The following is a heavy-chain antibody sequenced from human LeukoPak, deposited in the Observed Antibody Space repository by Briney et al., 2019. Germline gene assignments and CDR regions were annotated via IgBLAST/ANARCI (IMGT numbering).Heavy chain of an antibody. D-gene: IGHD4-17*01. CDR3: ARDTGENYGDMGS. J-gene: IGHJ5*02. CDR2: IRYDGSNK. V-gene: IGHV3-30*02. Sequence: GGSLRLSCAASGFTFSSYGMHWVRQAPGKGLEWVAFIRYDGSNKYYADSVKGRFIISRDNSKNTLYLQMNSLRAEDTAVYYCARDTGENYGDMGSWGQGTLVTVSS. CDR1: GFTFSSYG.